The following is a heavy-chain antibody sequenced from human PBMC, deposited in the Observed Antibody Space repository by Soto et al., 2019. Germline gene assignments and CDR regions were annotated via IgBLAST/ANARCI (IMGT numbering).Heavy chain of an antibody. CDR2: IIPIFGTA. CDR3: ASTYDSSGYYYRHAFDI. CDR1: GGTFSSYA. D-gene: IGHD3-22*01. V-gene: IGHV1-69*12. Sequence: QVQLVQSGAEVKKPGSSVKVSCKASGGTFSSYAISWVRQAPGQGLEWMGGIIPIFGTANYAQKFQGRVTITADESTSKAYMELSSLRSEDTAVYYCASTYDSSGYYYRHAFDIWGQGTMVTVSS. J-gene: IGHJ3*02.